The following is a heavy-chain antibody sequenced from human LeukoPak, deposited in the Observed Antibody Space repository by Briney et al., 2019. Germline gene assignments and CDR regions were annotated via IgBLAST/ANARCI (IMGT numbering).Heavy chain of an antibody. V-gene: IGHV4-38-2*02. CDR2: IYRNGDT. CDR3: ARTVTGSTATGFDY. Sequence: SETLSLTCTVSDYSISSPYYWGWIRQPPGKGLEWIGSIYRNGDTYYNPSLKSRVTISVDTPKNQFSLKLSSVTAADTAVYYCARTVTGSTATGFDYWGQGTLVTVSS. CDR1: DYSISSPYY. J-gene: IGHJ4*02. D-gene: IGHD3-10*01.